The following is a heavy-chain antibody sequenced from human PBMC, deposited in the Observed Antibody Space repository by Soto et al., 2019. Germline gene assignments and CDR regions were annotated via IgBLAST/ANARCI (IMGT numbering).Heavy chain of an antibody. V-gene: IGHV1-2*04. J-gene: IGHJ6*02. CDR3: ARTAAGDYYYGMDV. CDR1: GYTFTGYY. Sequence: ASVKVSCKASGYTFTGYYMHWVRQSPGQGLEWMGWINPNSCGTNYAQKIQGWVTMSRNTSISTSYMEMSRLRSDDTAVYYCARTAAGDYYYGMDVWGQGTTVTVSS. CDR2: INPNSCGT. D-gene: IGHD6-13*01.